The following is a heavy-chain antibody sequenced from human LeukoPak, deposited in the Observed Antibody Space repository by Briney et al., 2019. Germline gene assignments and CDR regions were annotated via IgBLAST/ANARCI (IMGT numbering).Heavy chain of an antibody. CDR2: IIPIFGTA. J-gene: IGHJ6*03. CDR3: ARVREVPAAIEAVGYYYYYYMDV. Sequence: GASVKVSCKASGGTFSSYAISWVRQAPGQGLEWMGGIIPIFGTANYAQKFQGRVTITADESTSTAYMELSSLRSEDTAVYYCARVREVPAAIEAVGYYYYYYMDVWGKGTTVTVSS. CDR1: GGTFSSYA. D-gene: IGHD2-2*02. V-gene: IGHV1-69*13.